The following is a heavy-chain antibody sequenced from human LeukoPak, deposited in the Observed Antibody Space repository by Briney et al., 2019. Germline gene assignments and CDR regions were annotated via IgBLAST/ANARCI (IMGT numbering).Heavy chain of an antibody. CDR1: GFTVSNDY. Sequence: GGSLRLSCAASGFTVSNDYMAWVRQAPGRGLEWVSSISSSSSYIYYADSVKGRFTISRDNAKNSLYLQMNSLRAEDTAVYYCAREALIAVDGTFHRWFDPWGQGTLVTVSS. V-gene: IGHV3-21*01. J-gene: IGHJ5*02. CDR2: ISSSSSYI. D-gene: IGHD6-19*01. CDR3: AREALIAVDGTFHRWFDP.